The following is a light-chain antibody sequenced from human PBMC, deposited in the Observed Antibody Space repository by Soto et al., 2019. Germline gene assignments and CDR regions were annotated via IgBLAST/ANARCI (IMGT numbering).Light chain of an antibody. CDR3: QQSYTSPRT. V-gene: IGKV1-39*01. CDR1: QSISTY. J-gene: IGKJ2*01. CDR2: AAS. Sequence: DIPMTQSPSSLSASVGDRVAITCRASQSISTYLNWYQQKSGNAPRLLIYAASNLQSGVPSRFSGSGSGTDFTLTINSLQPEDFATYYCQQSYTSPRTFGQGTKLEIK.